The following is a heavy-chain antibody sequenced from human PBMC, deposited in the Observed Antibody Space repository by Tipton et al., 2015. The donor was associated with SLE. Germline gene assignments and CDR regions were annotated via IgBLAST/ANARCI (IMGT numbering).Heavy chain of an antibody. D-gene: IGHD6-19*01. V-gene: IGHV4-59*01. CDR3: ARWAGPTVNFDY. J-gene: IGHJ4*02. CDR2: IYYSGST. Sequence: TLSLTCTVSGGSISSYYWSWIRQPPGKGLEWIGYIYYSGSTNYNPSLKSRVTISVDTSKTQFSLKLSSVTAADTAVYYCARWAGPTVNFDYGGKGTLVTVSS. CDR1: GGSISSYY.